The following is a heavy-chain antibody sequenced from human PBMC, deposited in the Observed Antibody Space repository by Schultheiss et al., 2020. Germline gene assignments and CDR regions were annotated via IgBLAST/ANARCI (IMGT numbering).Heavy chain of an antibody. CDR3: AKDSRQQLVRAFDI. CDR2: ISYDGSNK. CDR1: GFTFSSYG. Sequence: GGSLRLSCAASGFTFSSYGMHWVRQAPGKGLEWVAVISYDGSNKYYADSVKGRFTISRDNSKNTLYLQMHSLRAEDTAVYYCAKDSRQQLVRAFDIWGQGTMVTVSS. D-gene: IGHD6-13*01. V-gene: IGHV3-30*18. J-gene: IGHJ3*02.